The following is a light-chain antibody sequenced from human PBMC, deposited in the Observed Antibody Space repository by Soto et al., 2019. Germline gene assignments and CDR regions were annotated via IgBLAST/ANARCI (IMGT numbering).Light chain of an antibody. CDR2: RNN. CDR3: PASDDRLSGSV. Sequence: HSVLTQPPSASGTPGQRVTISCSGSSSNIGSNYVYWYQQLPGTAPKLLIYRNNQRPSGVPDRFSGSKSGTSASLAISGLRSEDEADYYCPASDDRLSGSVFGGGTKLTVL. J-gene: IGLJ3*02. CDR1: SSNIGSNY. V-gene: IGLV1-47*01.